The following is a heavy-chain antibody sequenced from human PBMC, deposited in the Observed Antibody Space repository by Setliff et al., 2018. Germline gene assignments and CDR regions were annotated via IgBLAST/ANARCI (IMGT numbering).Heavy chain of an antibody. CDR2: INNYSFKT. J-gene: IGHJ4*02. V-gene: IGHV1-18*01. CDR3: ARINFYVSSGYYYAPDY. D-gene: IGHD3-22*01. CDR1: GYTFTNYG. Sequence: ASVKVSCKTSGYTFTNYGITWVRQAPGQGLEWMGWINNYSFKTNYPQKFLGRVTVTTDTSTGTAYMELGSLTSDDTAIYYCARINFYVSSGYYYAPDYWGLGTLVTV.